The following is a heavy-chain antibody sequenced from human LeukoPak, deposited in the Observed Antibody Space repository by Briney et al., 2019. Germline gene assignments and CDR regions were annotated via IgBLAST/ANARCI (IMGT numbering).Heavy chain of an antibody. Sequence: ASVKVSCKVSGYTLTELSMHWVRQAPGKGLEWMGGFDPEDGETIYAQKFQGRVTMTEDTSTDTAYMELSSLRSEDTAVYYCATVGGWYREVCFDYWGQGTLVPVSS. CDR3: ATVGGWYREVCFDY. V-gene: IGHV1-24*01. D-gene: IGHD6-19*01. CDR2: FDPEDGET. CDR1: GYTLTELS. J-gene: IGHJ4*02.